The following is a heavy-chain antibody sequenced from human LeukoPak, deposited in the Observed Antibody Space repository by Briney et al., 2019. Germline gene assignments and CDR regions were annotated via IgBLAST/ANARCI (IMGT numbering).Heavy chain of an antibody. D-gene: IGHD3-10*01. CDR3: TTVTLRPVGL. CDR2: IKRKSDGGTT. Sequence: PGGSLRLSCAASGFSFSRAWMSWVRQAPGKGLEWVGRIKRKSDGGTTDYAAPVKGRFTISRDDSKNTLFLQVNSLKIEDTAVYYCTTVTLRPVGLWGQGTLVTVSS. V-gene: IGHV3-15*05. CDR1: GFSFSRAW. J-gene: IGHJ4*02.